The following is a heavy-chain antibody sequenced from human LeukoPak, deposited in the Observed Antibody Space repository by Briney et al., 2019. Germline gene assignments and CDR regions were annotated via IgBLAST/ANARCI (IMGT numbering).Heavy chain of an antibody. Sequence: PSETLSLTCTVSGGSISSYYWSWIRQPPGKGLEWIGYIYYSGSTNYNPSLKSRVTISVDTSKNQFSLRLRSVAAADTAVYYCARVTGYMIEDYFDYWGQGTLVTVSS. V-gene: IGHV4-59*01. CDR3: ARVTGYMIEDYFDY. J-gene: IGHJ4*02. D-gene: IGHD3-22*01. CDR1: GGSISSYY. CDR2: IYYSGST.